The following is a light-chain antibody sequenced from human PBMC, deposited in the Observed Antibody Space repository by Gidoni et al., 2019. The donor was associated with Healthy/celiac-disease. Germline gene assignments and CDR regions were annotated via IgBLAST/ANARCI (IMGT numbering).Light chain of an antibody. V-gene: IGKV1-27*01. Sequence: DIQMTQSPSSLSASVGDRVTITCRASQGISNYLAWYQQKPGKVPKLLIYAASTLQSGVPPRFSGSGSGTDFTLTISSLQPEDVATYYCQKYNSAPPMVTFGPGTKVDIK. CDR1: QGISNY. CDR3: QKYNSAPPMVT. J-gene: IGKJ3*01. CDR2: AAS.